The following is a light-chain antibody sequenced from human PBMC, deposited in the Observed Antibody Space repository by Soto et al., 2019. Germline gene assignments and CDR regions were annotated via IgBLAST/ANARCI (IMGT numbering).Light chain of an antibody. CDR2: EVS. CDR3: CSYAGSSTSLYV. J-gene: IGLJ1*01. V-gene: IGLV2-23*02. CDR1: SSDVGSYNL. Sequence: QSVLTQPASVSGSPGQSITISCTGTSSDVGSYNLVSWYQQHPGKAPKLMIYEVSKRPSGVSNRFSGSKSGNTASLTISGLQAEDDADYYCCSYAGSSTSLYVFGTGTKVTVL.